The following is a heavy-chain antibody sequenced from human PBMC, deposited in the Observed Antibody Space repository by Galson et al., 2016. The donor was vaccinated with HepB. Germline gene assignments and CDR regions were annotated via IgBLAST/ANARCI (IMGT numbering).Heavy chain of an antibody. CDR3: ARDWDCSGTICQNVFEK. CDR2: ISTARGNT. J-gene: IGHJ3*02. CDR1: GYSFTTSY. Sequence: SVKVSCKASGYSFTTSYMHWVRQAPGQGLEWMGWISTARGNTNYAQKFKGGVTMTTDTSTSTAYMELGSLTSDDTAVYYCARDWDCSGTICQNVFEKWGQGTMVTVSS. V-gene: IGHV1-18*04. D-gene: IGHD2-2*01.